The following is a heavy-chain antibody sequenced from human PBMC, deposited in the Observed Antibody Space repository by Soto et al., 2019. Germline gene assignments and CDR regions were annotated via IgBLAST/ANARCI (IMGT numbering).Heavy chain of an antibody. CDR1: GGTFSTYA. V-gene: IGHV1-69*01. CDR3: ARDGGYDPSYYYYGMDV. J-gene: IGHJ6*02. Sequence: QVQLVQSGAEVKKPGSSVKVSCKASGGTFSTYAISWVRQAPGQGLEWMGGIIPIFNTANYPQKFQGRVTITADASPGTAYMEVSSLRSDDTGVYYCARDGGYDPSYYYYGMDVWGQGTTVIVSS. CDR2: IIPIFNTA. D-gene: IGHD5-12*01.